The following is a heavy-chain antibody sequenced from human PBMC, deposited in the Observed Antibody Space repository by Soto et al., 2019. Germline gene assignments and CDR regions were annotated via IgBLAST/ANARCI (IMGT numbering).Heavy chain of an antibody. CDR1: GFTFSNYA. CDR2: ISGSGGST. V-gene: IGHV3-23*01. CDR3: AYSSTPFDY. J-gene: IGHJ4*02. Sequence: GGSRLSCAASGFTFSNYAMSWVRQAPGKGLEWVSAISGSGGSTYYADSVKGRFTISRDNSKNTLYLQMNSLRAEDTAVYYCAYSSTPFDYWGQGTLVTVSS. D-gene: IGHD6-13*01.